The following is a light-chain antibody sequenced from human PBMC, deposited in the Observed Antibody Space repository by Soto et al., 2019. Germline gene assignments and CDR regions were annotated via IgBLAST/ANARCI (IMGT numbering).Light chain of an antibody. J-gene: IGLJ1*01. V-gene: IGLV2-8*01. CDR3: SSCAGSNNPYV. Sequence: QSALTQPPSASGSPGQSVTISCTGTSSDVGGCKFVSWYQQYPGKAPKLIIYEVSKRPSGVPDRFSGSKSGNTASLTVSGLRAEDAADYYCSSCAGSNNPYVFGTGTKVTVL. CDR1: SSDVGGCKF. CDR2: EVS.